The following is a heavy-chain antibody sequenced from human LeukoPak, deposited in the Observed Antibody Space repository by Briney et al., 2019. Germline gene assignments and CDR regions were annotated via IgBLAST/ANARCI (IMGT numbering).Heavy chain of an antibody. D-gene: IGHD3-22*01. V-gene: IGHV3-53*01. J-gene: IGHJ2*01. CDR2: IYSGGST. CDR1: GFTVSSNY. Sequence: GRSLRLSCAASGFTVSSNYMSWVRQAPGKGLEWVSVIYSGGSTYYADSVKGRFTISRDNSKNTLYLQMNRLRAEATAVSYCAREYVPPYYDSSAYGFDLWGHGTLVTVSS. CDR3: AREYVPPYYDSSAYGFDL.